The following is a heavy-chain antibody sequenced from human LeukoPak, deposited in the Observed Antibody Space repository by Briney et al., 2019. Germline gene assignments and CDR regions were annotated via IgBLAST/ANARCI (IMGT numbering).Heavy chain of an antibody. CDR2: ITAYNGNT. D-gene: IGHD4-17*01. J-gene: IGHJ6*02. V-gene: IGHV1-18*01. CDR1: GYTFSSYV. Sequence: ASVKVSCKASGYTFSSYVITWVRQAPGQGLEWMGWITAYNGNTNYAQKLQGRVTMTADTSTSTAYMELRTLRSGDTAVYYCATDSSGQTGVTTPYYWGQGTTVTVSS. CDR3: ATDSSGQTGVTTPYY.